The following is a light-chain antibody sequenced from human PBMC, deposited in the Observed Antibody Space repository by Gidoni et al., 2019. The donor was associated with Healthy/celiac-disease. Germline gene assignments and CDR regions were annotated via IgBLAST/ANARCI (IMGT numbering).Light chain of an antibody. CDR3: QQYNNWPPK. V-gene: IGKV3-15*01. Sequence: EIVMTQSPATLSVSPGERATLSCRASQSVSSNLAWYQQKPGQAPRLLIYGASTRATGIPARFSGSGSGTEFTLTISSLQYEDFAVYYCQQYNNWPPKFGQGTKVEIK. CDR2: GAS. CDR1: QSVSSN. J-gene: IGKJ1*01.